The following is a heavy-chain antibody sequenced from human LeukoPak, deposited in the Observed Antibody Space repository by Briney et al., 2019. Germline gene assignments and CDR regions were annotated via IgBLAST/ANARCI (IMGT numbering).Heavy chain of an antibody. V-gene: IGHV4-34*01. J-gene: IGHJ5*02. CDR2: INHSGST. D-gene: IGHD3-3*01. CDR1: GGSFSGYY. CDR3: ARRNLRFLEWLLSQPNNGFDP. Sequence: SETLSLTCAVYGGSFSGYYWSWIRQPPGKGLEWIGEINHSGSTNYNPSLKSRVTISVDTSKNQFSLKLSSVTAADTAVYYCARRNLRFLEWLLSQPNNGFDPWGQGTLVTVSS.